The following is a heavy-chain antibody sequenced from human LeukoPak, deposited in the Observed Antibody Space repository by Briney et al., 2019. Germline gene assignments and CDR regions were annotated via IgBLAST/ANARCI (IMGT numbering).Heavy chain of an antibody. CDR1: GGSISSGSYY. Sequence: PSETLSLTCTVSGGSISSGSYYWSWIRQPAGKGLEWIGRIYTSGSTNYNPSLKSRVTISVDTSKNQFSLKPSSVTAADTAVYYCARDLSSGYDYWGQGTPVTVS. CDR3: ARDLSSGYDY. CDR2: IYTSGST. J-gene: IGHJ4*02. V-gene: IGHV4-61*02. D-gene: IGHD3-22*01.